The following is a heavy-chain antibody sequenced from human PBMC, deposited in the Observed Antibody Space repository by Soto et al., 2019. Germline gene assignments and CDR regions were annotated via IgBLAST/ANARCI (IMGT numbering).Heavy chain of an antibody. CDR3: VRRSPEDAFDI. CDR1: GGSIISDGYS. J-gene: IGHJ3*02. CDR2: IYEGGNT. Sequence: QLQLQESGSELVKPSQTLSLTCAVSGGSIISDGYSWSWIRQPPGKGLQWIGHIYEGGNTYYTPSLESRVAISTDKSKNQFSLRLSSVTAADTAVYYCVRRSPEDAFDIWGQGTMVTVSP. V-gene: IGHV4-30-2*01.